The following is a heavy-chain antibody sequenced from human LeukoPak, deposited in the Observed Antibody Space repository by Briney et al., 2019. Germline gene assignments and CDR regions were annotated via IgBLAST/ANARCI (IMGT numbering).Heavy chain of an antibody. CDR3: AGSNAGYGPAAFDY. V-gene: IGHV1-2*02. J-gene: IGHJ4*02. CDR2: INPNSGGT. D-gene: IGHD2-2*01. Sequence: ASVKVSCKASGYTFTGYYMHWVRQAPGQGLEWMGWINPNSGGTNYAQKFQGRVTMTRDTSISTAYMELSRLRSDDTAVYYCAGSNAGYGPAAFDYWGQGTLVTVSS. CDR1: GYTFTGYY.